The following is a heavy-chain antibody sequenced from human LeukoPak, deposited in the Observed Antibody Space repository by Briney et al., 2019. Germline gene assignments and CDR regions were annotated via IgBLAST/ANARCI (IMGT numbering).Heavy chain of an antibody. V-gene: IGHV5-51*01. CDR2: IYPGDSDT. J-gene: IGHJ4*02. Sequence: AGESLKISCKGSGYSFTSHWIGWVRQMPGKGLEWMGIIYPGDSDTRYSPSFQGQVTISADKSISTAYLQWSSLKASDTAMYYCARLRRKSTIFGVVIEDYFDYWGQGTLVTVSS. D-gene: IGHD3-3*01. CDR3: ARLRRKSTIFGVVIEDYFDY. CDR1: GYSFTSHW.